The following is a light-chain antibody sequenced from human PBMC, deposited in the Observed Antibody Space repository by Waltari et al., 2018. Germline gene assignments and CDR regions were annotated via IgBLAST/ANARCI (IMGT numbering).Light chain of an antibody. Sequence: EIVLTQSPATLSLSPGDRATLSCRASQSVGNFLAWYQHKPGQAPRRLIYDASNRATGIPATCSGSGSGTDFTLTISSLQPEDFALYYCQQRSGWPPSITFGQGTRLEI. V-gene: IGKV3-11*01. CDR1: QSVGNF. CDR3: QQRSGWPPSIT. CDR2: DAS. J-gene: IGKJ5*01.